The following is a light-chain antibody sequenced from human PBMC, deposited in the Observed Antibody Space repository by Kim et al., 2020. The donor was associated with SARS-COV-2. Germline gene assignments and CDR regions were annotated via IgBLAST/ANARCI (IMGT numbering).Light chain of an antibody. CDR3: QQYGSSPT. CDR1: QRVSSSF. V-gene: IGKV3-20*01. CDR2: GAS. J-gene: IGKJ3*01. Sequence: LSPGERATLSCRASQRVSSSFLAWYQQKPGQAPRLLIYGASSRATGIPDMFSGSGSGTDFTLTISRLGPEDFAVYYCQQYGSSPTFGPGTKVDIK.